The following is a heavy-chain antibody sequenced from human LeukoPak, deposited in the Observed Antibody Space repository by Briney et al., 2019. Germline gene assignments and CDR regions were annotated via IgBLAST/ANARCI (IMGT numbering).Heavy chain of an antibody. CDR2: ISDSGGST. CDR3: VRGYSFGPYGMDV. D-gene: IGHD2-15*01. CDR1: GFPFSSYA. Sequence: GGSLRLSCSASGFPFSSYAMHWVRQAPGQGLEYVSAISDSGGSTCYADSVKGRFTISRDNSKNTLYLQMSSLRAEDTAVYFCVRGYSFGPYGMDVWGQGTTVTVSS. J-gene: IGHJ6*02. V-gene: IGHV3-64D*09.